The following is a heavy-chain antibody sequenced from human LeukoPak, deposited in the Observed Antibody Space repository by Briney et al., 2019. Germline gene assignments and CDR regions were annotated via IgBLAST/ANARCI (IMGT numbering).Heavy chain of an antibody. Sequence: ASVKVSCKVSGYTLTELSMHWVRQAPGKGLEWMGGFDPEDGETIYAQKFQGRVTMTEDTSTDTAYMELSSLRSEDTAVYYCATDPLPLLGYDSLGAFDIWGQGTMVTVSS. D-gene: IGHD3-22*01. CDR2: FDPEDGET. V-gene: IGHV1-24*01. CDR1: GYTLTELS. J-gene: IGHJ3*02. CDR3: ATDPLPLLGYDSLGAFDI.